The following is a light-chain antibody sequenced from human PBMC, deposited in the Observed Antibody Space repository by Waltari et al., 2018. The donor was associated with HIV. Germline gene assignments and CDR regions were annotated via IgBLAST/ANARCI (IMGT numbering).Light chain of an antibody. CDR1: SSDVGGYHY. Sequence: QSALTQPASVSGSPGQSITISCTGTSSDVGGYHYVSWYQQHPGKAPKLMIYEVSNRPSGVSNRFSGSKSGNTASLTISGLQAEDEADYYCSSYTSIVVFGGGTKLTVL. V-gene: IGLV2-14*01. J-gene: IGLJ2*01. CDR3: SSYTSIVV. CDR2: EVS.